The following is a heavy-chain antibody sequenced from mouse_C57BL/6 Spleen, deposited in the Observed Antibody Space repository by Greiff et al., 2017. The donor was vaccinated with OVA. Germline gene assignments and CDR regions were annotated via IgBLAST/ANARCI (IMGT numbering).Heavy chain of an antibody. D-gene: IGHD4-1*01. CDR2: ICPGDGDT. CDR3: ARPGTMGFAY. V-gene: IGHV1-80*01. J-gene: IGHJ3*01. Sequence: QVQLKESGAELVKPGASVKISCKASGYAFSSYWLNWVHQRPGKGLAWIGQICPGDGDTNSNGKFTGKATRTADKSTSTAYMQLSSLTSEDAAVYFGARPGTMGFAYWGQGTLVTVSA. CDR1: GYAFSSYW.